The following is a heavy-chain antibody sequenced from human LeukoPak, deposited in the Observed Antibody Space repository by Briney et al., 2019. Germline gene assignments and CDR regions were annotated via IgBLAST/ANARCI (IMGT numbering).Heavy chain of an antibody. J-gene: IGHJ4*02. CDR1: NSSISNYY. CDR3: ARGRFELPF. Sequence: SETLSLTCTISNSSISNYYWSWIRQPPGKGLESIGYIYYSGGTNYNPSFKSRVTISIDTSRNQFSLSLNSVTAADTAVYYCARGRFELPFWGQGTLVTVSS. D-gene: IGHD2-15*01. CDR2: IYYSGGT. V-gene: IGHV4-59*01.